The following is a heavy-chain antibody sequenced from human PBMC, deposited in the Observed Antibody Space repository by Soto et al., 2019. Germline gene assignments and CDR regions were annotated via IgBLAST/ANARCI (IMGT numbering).Heavy chain of an antibody. CDR2: IKEDGSEK. Sequence: EVQLVESGGGLVRPGGSLRLSCAASGFTFNTYWMSWVRQARGKGLEWVANIKEDGSEKYYVDSVKGRFTISRDKAKNSRYLQMNSLRDEDTAVYYCAKRGDYFDFWGQGTLVTVSS. V-gene: IGHV3-7*01. D-gene: IGHD2-21*01. CDR3: AKRGDYFDF. J-gene: IGHJ4*02. CDR1: GFTFNTYW.